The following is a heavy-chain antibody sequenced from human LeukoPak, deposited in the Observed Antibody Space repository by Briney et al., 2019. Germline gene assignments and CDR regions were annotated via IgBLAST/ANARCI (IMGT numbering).Heavy chain of an antibody. CDR2: ISGSGGST. CDR3: ARGSDDYGDYDSDY. J-gene: IGHJ4*02. Sequence: PSETLSLTCTVSGGSITSGDYYWAWVRQAPGKGLEWVSAISGSGGSTYYADSVKGRFTISRDNSKNTLYLQMNSLRAEDTAVYYCARGSDDYGDYDSDYWGQGTLVTVSS. V-gene: IGHV3-23*01. D-gene: IGHD4-17*01. CDR1: GGSITSGDYY.